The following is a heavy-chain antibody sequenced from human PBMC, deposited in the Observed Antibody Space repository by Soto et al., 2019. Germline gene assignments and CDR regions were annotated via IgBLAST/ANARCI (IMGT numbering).Heavy chain of an antibody. CDR3: ALERTTTGYILAY. Sequence: EVQLVESGGGLIQPGGSLRLSCVVSGFSVDDNYMTWVRQAPGKGLEWVSVIYKRGTTYYADSVKGRFTISRDSSKNTLYLQMNNLRAEDTAVYYCALERTTTGYILAYWGQGTLVTVSS. CDR1: GFSVDDNY. J-gene: IGHJ4*02. V-gene: IGHV3-53*01. D-gene: IGHD3-9*01. CDR2: IYKRGTT.